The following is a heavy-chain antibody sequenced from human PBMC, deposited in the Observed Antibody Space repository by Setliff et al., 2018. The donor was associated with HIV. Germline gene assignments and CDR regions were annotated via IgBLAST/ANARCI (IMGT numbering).Heavy chain of an antibody. Sequence: LSLTCTVSGGSISSGNYYWSWIRQHPVKGLEWIGYIDSSGNTYYKSSLRSRVTLSVDTSKNQFSLKLSSVTAADTAVYYCARGNDSVWGSFRSPLKYFFDFWGQGTLVTVSS. J-gene: IGHJ4*02. CDR1: GGSISSGNYY. CDR2: IDSSGNT. V-gene: IGHV4-31*03. CDR3: ARGNDSVWGSFRSPLKYFFDF. D-gene: IGHD3-16*02.